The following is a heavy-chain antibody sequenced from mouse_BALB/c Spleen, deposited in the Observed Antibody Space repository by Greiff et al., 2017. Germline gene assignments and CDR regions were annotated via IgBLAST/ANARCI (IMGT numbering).Heavy chain of an antibody. D-gene: IGHD2-3*01. CDR2: ISNGGGST. J-gene: IGHJ3*01. CDR3: ARPNDGYFAY. Sequence: EVQVVESGGGLVQPGGSLKLSCAASGFTFSSYTMSWVRQTPEKRLEWVAYISNGGGSTYYPDTVKGRFTISRDNAKNTLYLQMSSLKSEDTAMYYCARPNDGYFAYWGQGTLVTVSA. V-gene: IGHV5-12-2*01. CDR1: GFTFSSYT.